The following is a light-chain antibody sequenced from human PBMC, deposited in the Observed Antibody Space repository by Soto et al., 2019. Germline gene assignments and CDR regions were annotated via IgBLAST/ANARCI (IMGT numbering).Light chain of an antibody. Sequence: QSALTQPASVSGSPGQSITISCTGTSSDVGGYNYVSWYQQHPGKAPKLMIYDVSDRPSGVSNRFSGSKSGNTASLTISGLQAEYEADYYCSSYTSSNTEVFGTGTKLIVL. CDR1: SSDVGGYNY. CDR3: SSYTSSNTEV. V-gene: IGLV2-14*01. J-gene: IGLJ1*01. CDR2: DVS.